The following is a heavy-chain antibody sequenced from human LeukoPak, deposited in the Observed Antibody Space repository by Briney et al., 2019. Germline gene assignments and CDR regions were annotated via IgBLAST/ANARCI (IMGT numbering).Heavy chain of an antibody. Sequence: GESLRLSCAASGFTFSSNCINWVRQAPGKGLEWVSYISSSSSTIYYADSVKGRFTSTRDNGKSSLYLQMTSLGDEDTAVYYCARGFGELFYWGQGTLVTVSS. V-gene: IGHV3-48*02. CDR2: ISSSSSTI. J-gene: IGHJ4*02. CDR1: GFTFSSNC. D-gene: IGHD3-10*01. CDR3: ARGFGELFY.